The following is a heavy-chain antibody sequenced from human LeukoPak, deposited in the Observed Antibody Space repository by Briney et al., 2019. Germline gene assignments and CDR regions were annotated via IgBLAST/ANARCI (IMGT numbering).Heavy chain of an antibody. J-gene: IGHJ3*01. CDR2: ISSSSSYI. CDR3: ARDKASGSSYGSSFHF. CDR1: GFTFSSYS. D-gene: IGHD1-26*01. V-gene: IGHV3-21*01. Sequence: PGGSLRLSCAASGFTFSSYSMNWARQAPGKGLEWVSSISSSSSYIYYADSVKGRFTISRDNAKNSLSLQMNSLRVEDTALYYCARDKASGSSYGSSFHFWGQGTMVTVSS.